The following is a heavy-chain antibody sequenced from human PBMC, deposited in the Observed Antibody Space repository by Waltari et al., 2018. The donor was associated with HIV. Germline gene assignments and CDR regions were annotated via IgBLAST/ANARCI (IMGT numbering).Heavy chain of an antibody. CDR1: GFTFSSYW. Sequence: EVQLVESGGGLVQPGGSLRLSCAASGFTFSSYWMSWVRQAQGKGRGWVANIKQDGSEKYYVDSVKGRFTISRDNAKNSLYLQMSSLRAEDTAVYYCARRRYSGSYYFDYWGQGTLVTVSS. V-gene: IGHV3-7*01. D-gene: IGHD1-26*01. CDR3: ARRRYSGSYYFDY. CDR2: IKQDGSEK. J-gene: IGHJ4*02.